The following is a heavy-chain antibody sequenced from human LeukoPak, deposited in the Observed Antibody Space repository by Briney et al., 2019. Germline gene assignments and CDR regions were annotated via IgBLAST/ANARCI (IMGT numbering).Heavy chain of an antibody. CDR1: GYTFTSYA. J-gene: IGHJ6*03. D-gene: IGHD6-19*01. Sequence: ASVKVSCKASGYTFTSYAMNWVRQAPGQGLEWMGWINPNSGGTNYAQKFQGRVTMTRDTSISTAYMELSRLRSDDTAVYYCARVAGAQRWYYYYMDVWGKGTTVTVSS. V-gene: IGHV1-2*02. CDR2: INPNSGGT. CDR3: ARVAGAQRWYYYYMDV.